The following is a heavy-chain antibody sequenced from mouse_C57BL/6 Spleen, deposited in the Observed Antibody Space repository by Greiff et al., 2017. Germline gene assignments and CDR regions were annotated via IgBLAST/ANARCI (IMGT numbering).Heavy chain of an antibody. CDR2: IHPNSGST. Sequence: QVQLQQPGAELVKPGASVKLSCKASGYTFTSYWMHWVKQRPGQGLEWIGMIHPNSGSTNYNEKFKSKATLTVDKSSSTAYMQLSSLTSEDSAVYYCADSTVVAHWYFDVWGTGTTVTVSS. D-gene: IGHD1-1*01. CDR1: GYTFTSYW. J-gene: IGHJ1*03. V-gene: IGHV1-64*01. CDR3: ADSTVVAHWYFDV.